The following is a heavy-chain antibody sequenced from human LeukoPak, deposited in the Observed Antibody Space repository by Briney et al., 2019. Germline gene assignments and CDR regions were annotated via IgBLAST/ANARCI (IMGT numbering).Heavy chain of an antibody. D-gene: IGHD6-13*01. CDR3: AKVVQYTASAGTGLDY. V-gene: IGHV3-33*06. CDR1: GFTFSNYG. J-gene: IGHJ4*02. Sequence: GGSLRLSCAASGFTFSNYGMHWVRQAPGKGLDWVAVIWYDGSYKYYADSVKGRFTISRDNSKNTLYLQMNSLRAEDTAVYYCAKVVQYTASAGTGLDYWGQGTLVTVSS. CDR2: IWYDGSYK.